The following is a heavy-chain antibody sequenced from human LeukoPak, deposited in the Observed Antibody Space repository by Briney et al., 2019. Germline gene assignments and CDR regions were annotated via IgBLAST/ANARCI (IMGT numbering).Heavy chain of an antibody. Sequence: GGSLRLSCAASGFTFSSYEMNWVRQAPGKGLDWVSYISSSGSTIYYADFVKGRFTISRDNAKNSLYLQMNSLRAEDTAVYYCARDPYIALAGTVSYWYFDLWGRGTLFTVSS. CDR3: ARDPYIALAGTVSYWYFDL. V-gene: IGHV3-48*03. J-gene: IGHJ2*01. D-gene: IGHD6-19*01. CDR1: GFTFSSYE. CDR2: ISSSGSTI.